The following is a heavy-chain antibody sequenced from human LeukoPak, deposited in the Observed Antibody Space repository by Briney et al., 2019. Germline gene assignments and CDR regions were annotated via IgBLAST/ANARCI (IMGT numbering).Heavy chain of an antibody. V-gene: IGHV4-39*01. J-gene: IGHJ4*02. CDR2: IYYSGST. Sequence: WVRQTPGMGLEWIGSIYYSGSTYYNPSLKSRVTISVDTSKNQFSLKLSSVTAADTAVYYCARRRWGYHYYFDYWGQGTLVTVSS. CDR3: ARRRWGYHYYFDY. D-gene: IGHD2-21*01.